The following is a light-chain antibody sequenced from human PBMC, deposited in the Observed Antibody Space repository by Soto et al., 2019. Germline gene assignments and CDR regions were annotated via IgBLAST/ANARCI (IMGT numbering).Light chain of an antibody. CDR3: ETWDSNTLV. V-gene: IGLV4-60*03. CDR2: LEGSGSY. J-gene: IGLJ2*01. Sequence: QLVLTQSSSASASLGSSVKLTCTLSSGHSSYIIARHQQQPGKAPRYLMKLEGSGSYNKGSGVPDRFSGSSSGADRYLTISNLQSEDEADYYCETWDSNTLVFGGGTKLTVL. CDR1: SGHSSYI.